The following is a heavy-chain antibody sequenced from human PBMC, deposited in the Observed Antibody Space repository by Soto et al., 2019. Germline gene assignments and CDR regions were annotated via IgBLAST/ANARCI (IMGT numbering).Heavy chain of an antibody. CDR3: ASPXHYYDSSGYSTDDAFDI. CDR2: IYPGDSDT. D-gene: IGHD3-22*01. J-gene: IGHJ3*02. V-gene: IGHV5-51*01. CDR1: GYSFTIYW. Sequence: GESLKISCKGSGYSFTIYWIGWVRQMPGKGLEWMGIIYPGDSDTRYSPSFQGQVTISADKSISTAYLQWSSLKASDTAMYYCASPXHYYDSSGYSTDDAFDIWGQGTMVTVSS.